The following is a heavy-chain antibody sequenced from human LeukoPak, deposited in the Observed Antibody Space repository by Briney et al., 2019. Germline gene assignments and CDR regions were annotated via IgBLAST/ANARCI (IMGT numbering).Heavy chain of an antibody. CDR1: GYTFTNYA. Sequence: ASVKVSCKASGYTFTNYAMNWVRQAPGQGLDWMGWINTNTGNPTYAQGFTGRFVFSLDTSVSTAYQQISSLKAEDTAVYYCARVPPLSTVGYGMDVWGQGTTVTVSS. CDR3: ARVPPLSTVGYGMDV. V-gene: IGHV7-4-1*02. CDR2: INTNTGNP. D-gene: IGHD4-11*01. J-gene: IGHJ6*02.